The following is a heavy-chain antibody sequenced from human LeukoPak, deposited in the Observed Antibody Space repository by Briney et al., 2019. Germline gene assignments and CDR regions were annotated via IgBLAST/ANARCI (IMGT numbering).Heavy chain of an antibody. J-gene: IGHJ3*02. V-gene: IGHV4-30-2*01. D-gene: IGHD2-21*02. Sequence: PSETLSLTCAVSGGSISSGGYSWSWLRQPPGKGLEWIGYIYHSGSTYYNPSLKSRVTISVDRSKNQFSLKLSSVTAADTAVYYCARALKVTDAFDIWGQGTMVTVSS. CDR2: IYHSGST. CDR1: GGSISSGGYS. CDR3: ARALKVTDAFDI.